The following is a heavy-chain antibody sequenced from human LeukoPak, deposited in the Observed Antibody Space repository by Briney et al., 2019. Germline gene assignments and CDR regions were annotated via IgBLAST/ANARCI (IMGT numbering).Heavy chain of an antibody. CDR2: ILYSGST. V-gene: IGHV4-59*02. CDR1: GGSVSSNY. CDR3: ARARSDYGWIDY. J-gene: IGHJ4*02. Sequence: PSETLSLTCTVSGGSVSSNYWSWIRQPPGRGLEWIGYILYSGSTNYHPSLKSRVNISADTSKNQVSLKLSSVTAADTAIYYCARARSDYGWIDYWGQGTLVTVSS. D-gene: IGHD4-17*01.